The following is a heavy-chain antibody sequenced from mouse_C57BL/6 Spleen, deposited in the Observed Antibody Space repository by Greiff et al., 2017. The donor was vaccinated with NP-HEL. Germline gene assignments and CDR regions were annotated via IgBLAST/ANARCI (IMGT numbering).Heavy chain of an antibody. CDR2: IDPETGGT. D-gene: IGHD2-5*01. Sequence: VQLQQSGAELVRPGASVTLSCKASGYTFTDYEMHWVKQTPVHGLEWIGAIDPETGGTAYNQKFKGKAILTADKSTSTAYMELRSLTSEDTAVYYCRSYYSKNYAMDDWGQGTSVTVSS. CDR3: RSYYSKNYAMDD. V-gene: IGHV1-15*01. CDR1: GYTFTDYE. J-gene: IGHJ4*01.